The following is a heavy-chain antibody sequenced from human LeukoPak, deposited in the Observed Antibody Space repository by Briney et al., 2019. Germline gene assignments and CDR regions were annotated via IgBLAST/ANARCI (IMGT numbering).Heavy chain of an antibody. CDR3: AREGIAARTLDY. CDR2: MNPNSGNT. CDR1: GYTFTSYD. Sequence: ASVKVSRKASGYTFTSYDINWVRQATGQGLEWMGWMNPNSGNTGYAQKFQGRVTMTRNTSISTAYMELSSLRSEDTAVYYCAREGIAARTLDYWGQGTLVTVSS. V-gene: IGHV1-8*01. J-gene: IGHJ4*02. D-gene: IGHD6-6*01.